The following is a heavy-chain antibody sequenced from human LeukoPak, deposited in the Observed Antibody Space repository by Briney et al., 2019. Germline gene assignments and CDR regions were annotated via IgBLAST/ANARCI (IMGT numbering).Heavy chain of an antibody. J-gene: IGHJ4*02. CDR2: INPSGGST. V-gene: IGHV1-46*01. Sequence: ASVKVSCKASGYTFTSYYMHWVRQAPGQGLEWMGIINPSGGSTSYAQKFQGRVTVTRDTSTSTVYMELSSLRSEVTAVYYCARVSGSGDYFDYWGQGTLVTVSS. D-gene: IGHD3-10*01. CDR3: ARVSGSGDYFDY. CDR1: GYTFTSYY.